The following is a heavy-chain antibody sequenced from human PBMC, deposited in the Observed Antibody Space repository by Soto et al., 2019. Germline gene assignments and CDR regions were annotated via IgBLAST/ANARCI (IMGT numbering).Heavy chain of an antibody. CDR3: VKDNYELGYYFDY. Sequence: GGSLRLSCSASGFTFSSYAMHWVRPAPGKGLEYVSAISSNGGSTYYGDSVKGRFTISRDNSKNTLYLQMSSLRAEDTAVYYCVKDNYELGYYFDYWGQGTLVTVSS. V-gene: IGHV3-64D*09. CDR2: ISSNGGST. J-gene: IGHJ4*02. CDR1: GFTFSSYA. D-gene: IGHD7-27*01.